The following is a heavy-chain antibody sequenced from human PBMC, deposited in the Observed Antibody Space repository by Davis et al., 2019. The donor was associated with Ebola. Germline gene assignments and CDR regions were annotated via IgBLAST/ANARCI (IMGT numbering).Heavy chain of an antibody. V-gene: IGHV3-74*01. Sequence: GESLKISCAASGFTFSSYWMHWVRQAPGKGLVWVSRINSDGSSTKYADSVKGRFTISRDNAKNTLYLQMNSLRVEDTAVYYCARAEWELYYFDYWGQGSLVTVSS. J-gene: IGHJ4*02. D-gene: IGHD4-23*01. CDR1: GFTFSSYW. CDR2: INSDGSST. CDR3: ARAEWELYYFDY.